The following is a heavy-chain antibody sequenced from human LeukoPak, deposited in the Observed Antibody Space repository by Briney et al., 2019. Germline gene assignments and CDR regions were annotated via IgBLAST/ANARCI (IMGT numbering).Heavy chain of an antibody. D-gene: IGHD6-19*01. CDR2: IISTTDGGTT. V-gene: IGHV3-15*01. J-gene: IGHJ3*01. Sequence: GGSLRLSCKVSGFTFNNYWMHWVRQAPGKGLEWVGRIISTTDGGTTDYAAPVKGRFTISRDDSKNTLYLQMNSLKTEDTAVYLCTTGKSSSGWYGTFDFWGQGTMVNVSS. CDR3: TTGKSSSGWYGTFDF. CDR1: GFTFNNYW.